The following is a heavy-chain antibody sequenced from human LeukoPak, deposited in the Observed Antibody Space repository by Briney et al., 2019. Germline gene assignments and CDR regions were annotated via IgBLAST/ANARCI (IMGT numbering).Heavy chain of an antibody. CDR2: INWNGGST. V-gene: IGHV3-20*01. Sequence: GGSLRLSCAASGFTFDDYGMSWVRQAPGKGLEWVSGINWNGGSTGYADSVKGRFTISRDNAKNSLYLQMNSLRAEDTALYHCARRARMGAPTHFDYWGQGTLVTVSS. D-gene: IGHD1-26*01. CDR1: GFTFDDYG. J-gene: IGHJ4*02. CDR3: ARRARMGAPTHFDY.